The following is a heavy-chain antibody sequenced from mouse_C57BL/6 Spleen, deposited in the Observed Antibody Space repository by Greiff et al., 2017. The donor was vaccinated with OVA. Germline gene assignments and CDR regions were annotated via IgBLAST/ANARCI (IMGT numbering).Heavy chain of an antibody. V-gene: IGHV1-85*01. Sequence: VQLQQSGPELVKPGASVKLSCKASGYTFTSYDINWVKQRPGQGLEWIGWIYPRDGSTKYNEKFKGKATLTVDTSSSTAYMELHSLTSEDSAVYFCARGDWDGGWYFDVWGTGTTVTVSS. D-gene: IGHD4-1*01. CDR2: IYPRDGST. J-gene: IGHJ1*03. CDR3: ARGDWDGGWYFDV. CDR1: GYTFTSYD.